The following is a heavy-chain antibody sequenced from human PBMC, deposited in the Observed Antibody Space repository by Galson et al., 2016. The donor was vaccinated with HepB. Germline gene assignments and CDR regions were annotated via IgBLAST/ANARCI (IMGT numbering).Heavy chain of an antibody. D-gene: IGHD3-3*01. J-gene: IGHJ6*02. V-gene: IGHV3-30*03. CDR2: DSMDGRRK. CDR1: GFTFSQRG. CDR3: ARERVVRYNDFWSGHLANGMDV. Sequence: SLRLSCAASGFTFSQRGMHWVRQAPGKGLEWVAADSMDGRRKFYADSVKGRFTISRDNSNNMLFLQMRSLRVDDTAVYYCARERVVRYNDFWSGHLANGMDVWGQGTTVTVSS.